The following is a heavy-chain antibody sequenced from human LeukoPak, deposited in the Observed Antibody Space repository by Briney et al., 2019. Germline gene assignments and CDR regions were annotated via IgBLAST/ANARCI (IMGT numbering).Heavy chain of an antibody. CDR2: ISGSGLST. D-gene: IGHD1-26*01. Sequence: PRGSLRLSCAASGFTFSSYSMSWVRQAPGKGLEWVSAISGSGLSTYYADSVKGRFTISRDNSKNTLYLQMNSLRAEDTAVYYCAKDPEWELPFGMDVWGQGTTITVSS. CDR1: GFTFSSYS. CDR3: AKDPEWELPFGMDV. V-gene: IGHV3-23*01. J-gene: IGHJ6*02.